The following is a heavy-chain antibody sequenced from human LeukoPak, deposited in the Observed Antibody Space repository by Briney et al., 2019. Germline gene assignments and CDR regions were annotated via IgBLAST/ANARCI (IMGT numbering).Heavy chain of an antibody. Sequence: GGSLRLSCAASGFTFSSYEMNWVGQAPGKGLEWVSYISSSGSTIYYADSVKGRFTISRDNAKNSLYLQMNSLRAEDTAVYYCAREEQGIAVPFDYWGQGTLVTVSS. D-gene: IGHD6-19*01. CDR3: AREEQGIAVPFDY. V-gene: IGHV3-48*03. CDR1: GFTFSSYE. CDR2: ISSSGSTI. J-gene: IGHJ4*02.